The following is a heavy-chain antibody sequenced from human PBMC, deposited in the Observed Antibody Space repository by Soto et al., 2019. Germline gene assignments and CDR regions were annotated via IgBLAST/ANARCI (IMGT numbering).Heavy chain of an antibody. CDR2: SSGSGGGT. CDR3: ATVWIAATGTIGTFEH. Sequence: EVQVLDSGGGLVQPGGSLRLSCAVTGFNLTNYAMSWVRQAPGKGLDWVSTSSGSGGGTYYADSVKCRFRISRDNSKNTLYLQMNSLRAEATAVYYCATVWIAATGTIGTFEHWGPGTLVTDSS. J-gene: IGHJ4*02. V-gene: IGHV3-23*01. CDR1: GFNLTNYA. D-gene: IGHD6-13*01.